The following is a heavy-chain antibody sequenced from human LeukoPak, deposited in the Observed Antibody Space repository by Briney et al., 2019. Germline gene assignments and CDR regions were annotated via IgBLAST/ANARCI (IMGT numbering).Heavy chain of an antibody. V-gene: IGHV3-66*01. Sequence: SGGSLRLSCAASGFTVSSNYMSWVRLAPGKGLEWVSVIYSGGSTYYADSVKGRFTISRDNSKNTLYLQMNSLRAEDTAVYYCATGEWELKLAYWGQGTLVTVSS. CDR3: ATGEWELKLAY. D-gene: IGHD1-26*01. CDR1: GFTVSSNY. CDR2: IYSGGST. J-gene: IGHJ4*02.